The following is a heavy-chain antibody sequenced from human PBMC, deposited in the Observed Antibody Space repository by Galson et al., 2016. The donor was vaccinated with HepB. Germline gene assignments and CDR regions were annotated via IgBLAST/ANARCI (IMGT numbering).Heavy chain of an antibody. Sequence: SLRLSCAASGFTFSGSTMYWVRQAPGKGLEWVSYIDYWSSTIYYADSVKGRFTISRDNAMNSLYLQMNTLRDEDTAVYYCARLSTYRYPSVDYWGQGTLVTVSS. D-gene: IGHD1-26*01. CDR3: ARLSTYRYPSVDY. J-gene: IGHJ4*02. CDR2: IDYWSSTI. V-gene: IGHV3-48*02. CDR1: GFTFSGST.